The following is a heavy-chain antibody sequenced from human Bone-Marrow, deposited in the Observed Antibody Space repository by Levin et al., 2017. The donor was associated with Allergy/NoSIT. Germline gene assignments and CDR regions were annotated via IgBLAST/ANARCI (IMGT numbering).Heavy chain of an antibody. V-gene: IGHV1-2*04. CDR2: INPKTGAT. CDR3: AVGLSSSGPADW. D-gene: IGHD2-15*01. J-gene: IGHJ4*02. Sequence: ASVKVSCEASGYTFTGYYMHWVRQAPGQGLEWMGWINPKTGATKYAQKFQGWVTMTRDTSINTAYMELTRLRSDDTAVFYCAVGLSSSGPADWWGQGTLLTVSS. CDR1: GYTFTGYY.